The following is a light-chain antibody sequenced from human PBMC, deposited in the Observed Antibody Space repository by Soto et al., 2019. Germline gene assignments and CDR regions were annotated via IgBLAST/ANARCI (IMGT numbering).Light chain of an antibody. Sequence: DIHMTQSPSTLPASVGDGVTITCRASQSINSWLAWYQQKAGKAPKLLIYKASSLESGVPSRFSGSGSGTEFTLTISSLQPDDFATYYCQQYNSYWTFGQGTKVEIK. J-gene: IGKJ1*01. CDR3: QQYNSYWT. CDR1: QSINSW. CDR2: KAS. V-gene: IGKV1-5*03.